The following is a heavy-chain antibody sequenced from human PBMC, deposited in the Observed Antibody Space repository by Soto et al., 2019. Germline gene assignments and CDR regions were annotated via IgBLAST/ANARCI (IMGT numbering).Heavy chain of an antibody. J-gene: IGHJ4*02. Sequence: GGSLRLSCTASGFTFGDYAMSWVRQAPGKGLEWVGFIRSKAYGGTTEYAASVKGRFTISRDDSKSIAYLQMNSLKTEDTAVYYCTRVDDDFWSGYSPPDYWAQGTLVTVSS. V-gene: IGHV3-49*04. D-gene: IGHD3-3*01. CDR3: TRVDDDFWSGYSPPDY. CDR1: GFTFGDYA. CDR2: IRSKAYGGTT.